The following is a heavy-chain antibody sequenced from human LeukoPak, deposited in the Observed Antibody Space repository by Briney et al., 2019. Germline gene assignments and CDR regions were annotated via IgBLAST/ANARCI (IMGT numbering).Heavy chain of an antibody. V-gene: IGHV4-34*01. CDR1: GGSFSGYY. Sequence: SETLSLTCAVYGGSFSGYYWSWIRQPPGKGLEWIGEINHSGSTNYNPSLKSRVTISVDTSKNQFSLKLSFVTAADTAVYYCAREYYDYVWGSYRPYYFDYWGQGTLVTVSS. D-gene: IGHD3-16*02. J-gene: IGHJ4*02. CDR3: AREYYDYVWGSYRPYYFDY. CDR2: INHSGST.